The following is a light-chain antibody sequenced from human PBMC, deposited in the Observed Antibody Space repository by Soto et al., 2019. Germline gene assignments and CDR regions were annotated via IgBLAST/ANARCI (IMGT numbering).Light chain of an antibody. V-gene: IGLV3-21*02. Sequence: SYELTQLPSVSVAPGQTASIACGGDSIGSKSVNWYQQRPGQAPVVVVYDDTDRPTGIPERFSGSNSGNTATLTTTRVEAGDEADYYCQVWDGRSFQGVFGPGTKVTVL. CDR3: QVWDGRSFQGV. J-gene: IGLJ1*01. CDR2: DDT. CDR1: SIGSKS.